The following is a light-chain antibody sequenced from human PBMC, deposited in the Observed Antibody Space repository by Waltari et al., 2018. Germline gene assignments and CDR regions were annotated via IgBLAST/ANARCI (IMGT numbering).Light chain of an antibody. Sequence: EVMLTQSPDTLSLSPGARATLSCRASQNITNNYLAWYQQKPGLAPRLLIYDSSSRATGVPDRFSGSGSGTDFTLTIVRLEPEDYAVYYCQQYENSPLTFGGGTQVETK. CDR1: QNITNNY. CDR3: QQYENSPLT. CDR2: DSS. V-gene: IGKV3-20*01. J-gene: IGKJ4*01.